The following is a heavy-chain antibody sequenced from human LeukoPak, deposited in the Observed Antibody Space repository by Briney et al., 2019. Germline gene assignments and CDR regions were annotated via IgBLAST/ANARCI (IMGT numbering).Heavy chain of an antibody. J-gene: IGHJ3*02. Sequence: SETLSLTCTVSGGSISSSSYYWGWIRQPPGKGLEWIGSIYYSGSTYYNPSLKSRVTISVDTSKNQFSLKLSSVTAADTAVYYCARHDYGGNSGGAFDIWGQGTMVTVSS. CDR3: ARHDYGGNSGGAFDI. CDR2: IYYSGST. CDR1: GGSISSSSYY. V-gene: IGHV4-39*01. D-gene: IGHD4-23*01.